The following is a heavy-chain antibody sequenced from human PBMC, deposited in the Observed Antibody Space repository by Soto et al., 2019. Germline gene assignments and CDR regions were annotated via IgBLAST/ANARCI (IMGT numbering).Heavy chain of an antibody. CDR2: IYYSGST. D-gene: IGHD1-7*01. Sequence: SETLSLTCTVSGGSISSYYWSWIRQPPGRGLEWIGYIYYSGSTNYNPSLKSRVTISVDTSKNQFSLKLSSVTAADTAVYYCARGFNWNYAEGFDYWGQGTLVTVSS. V-gene: IGHV4-59*01. CDR1: GGSISSYY. CDR3: ARGFNWNYAEGFDY. J-gene: IGHJ4*02.